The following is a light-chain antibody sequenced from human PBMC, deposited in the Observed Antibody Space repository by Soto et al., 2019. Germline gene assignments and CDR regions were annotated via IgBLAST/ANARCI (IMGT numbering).Light chain of an antibody. CDR1: NRDIGAYNL. Sequence: QSALTQPASVSGSLGQSITISCTGSNRDIGAYNLVSWYQQYPDTAPKLIIYEVRNRPSGVSYRFTGSRSGNTASLTISELQADDESTFYCSSYTTTSTLLFGGGTKVTVL. J-gene: IGLJ3*02. CDR3: SSYTTTSTLL. V-gene: IGLV2-14*01. CDR2: EVR.